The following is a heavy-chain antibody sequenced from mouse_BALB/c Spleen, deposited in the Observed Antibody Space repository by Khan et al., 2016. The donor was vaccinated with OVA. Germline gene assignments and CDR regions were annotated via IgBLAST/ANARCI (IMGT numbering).Heavy chain of an antibody. V-gene: IGHV2-3*01. J-gene: IGHJ4*01. CDR3: AKFTPDYYSLDY. CDR2: IWGDGST. D-gene: IGHD1-1*01. CDR1: GFSLTSYG. Sequence: QVQRKQSGPGLVAPSQSLSITCTVSGFSLTSYGVSWVRQPPRKGLEWLGVIWGDGSTNYHSALISRLIISKDNSQSQVFLKLNSLQTEDTATYYCAKFTPDYYSLDYWGQGTSVTVSS.